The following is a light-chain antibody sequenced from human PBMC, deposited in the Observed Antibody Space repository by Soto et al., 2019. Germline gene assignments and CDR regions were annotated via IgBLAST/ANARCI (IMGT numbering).Light chain of an antibody. V-gene: IGKV3-11*01. CDR3: QQRSSWPIT. Sequence: EIVMTQSPATLSVSPGERATLSCRASQSVSSNLVWYQQKPGQAPRLLIFGASNRATGIPARFSGSGSGTDFTLTINSLEPEDFAVYYCQQRSSWPITFGQGTRLEIK. J-gene: IGKJ5*01. CDR2: GAS. CDR1: QSVSSN.